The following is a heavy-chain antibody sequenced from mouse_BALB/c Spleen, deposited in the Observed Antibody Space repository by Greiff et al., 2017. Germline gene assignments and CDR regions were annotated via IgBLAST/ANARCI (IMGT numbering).Heavy chain of an antibody. CDR3: ARYLTGTGGYFDY. CDR1: GDSITSGY. CDR2: ISYSGST. D-gene: IGHD4-1*01. V-gene: IGHV3-8*02. Sequence: DVQLQESGPSLVKPSQTLSLTCSVTGDSITSGYWNWIRKFPGNKLEYMGYISYSGSTYYNPSLKSRISITRDTSKNQYYLQLNSVTTEDTATYYCARYLTGTGGYFDYWGQGTTLTVSS. J-gene: IGHJ2*01.